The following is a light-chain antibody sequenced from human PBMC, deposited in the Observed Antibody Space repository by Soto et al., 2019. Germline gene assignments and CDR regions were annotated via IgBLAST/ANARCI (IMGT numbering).Light chain of an antibody. CDR1: QGISSY. V-gene: IGKV1-8*01. J-gene: IGKJ3*01. Sequence: AIRMTQSPSSLSASTGDSVTITCRASQGISSYLAWYQQKPGKAPKLLIYAASTLQSGVPSRFSGSGSGTDFTLTISCLQSEDFATYYCQQYYSYPQDFGPGTKVDIK. CDR2: AAS. CDR3: QQYYSYPQD.